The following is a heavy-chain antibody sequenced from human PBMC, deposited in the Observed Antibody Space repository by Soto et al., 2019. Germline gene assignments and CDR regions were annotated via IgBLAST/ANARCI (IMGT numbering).Heavy chain of an antibody. J-gene: IGHJ4*02. CDR3: ARSIVVVTALDY. Sequence: QVQLVQSGAEEKKPGASLMFSGKPPGYTFTGYVMLWLPQAPGQRLEWRGWINAGNGNTKYSQKFQGRVTITRDTSASTAYMELSSLRSEDTAVYYCARSIVVVTALDYWGQGTLVTVSS. V-gene: IGHV1-3*05. CDR1: GYTFTGYV. D-gene: IGHD2-21*02. CDR2: INAGNGNT.